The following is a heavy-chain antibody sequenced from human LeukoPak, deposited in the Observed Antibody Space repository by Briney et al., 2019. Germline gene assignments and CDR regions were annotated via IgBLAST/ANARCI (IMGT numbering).Heavy chain of an antibody. CDR3: ARDTDYDFWSGYYTNFDY. CDR1: GFTFSSYW. D-gene: IGHD3-3*01. J-gene: IGHJ4*02. CDR2: INSDGSST. Sequence: GGSLRLSCAASGFTFSSYWMHWVRHAPGKGLAWVSRINSDGSSTSYADSVKGRFTISRDNAKNTLYLQMNSLRAEDTAVYYCARDTDYDFWSGYYTNFDYWGQGTLVTVSS. V-gene: IGHV3-74*01.